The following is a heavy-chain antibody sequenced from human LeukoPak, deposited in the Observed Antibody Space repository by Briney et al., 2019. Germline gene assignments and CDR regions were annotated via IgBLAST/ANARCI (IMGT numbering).Heavy chain of an antibody. D-gene: IGHD6-13*01. Sequence: KTSETLSLTCTVSGGSISSYYWSWIRQPPGKGLEWIGYIYTSGSTNYNPSLKSRVTISVDTSKNQFSLKLSSVTAADTAVYYCARHVYDLAAAGYSWFDPCGQGTLVTVSS. CDR1: GGSISSYY. CDR3: ARHVYDLAAAGYSWFDP. J-gene: IGHJ5*02. V-gene: IGHV4-4*09. CDR2: IYTSGST.